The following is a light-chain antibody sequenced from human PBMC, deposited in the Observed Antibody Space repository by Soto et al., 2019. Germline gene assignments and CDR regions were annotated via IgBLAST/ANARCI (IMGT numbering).Light chain of an antibody. J-gene: IGLJ1*01. CDR1: SSDVGGYNY. Sequence: QSVLTQPASVSVSPGQSITISCTGTSSDVGGYNYVSWYQQHPGKAPKLMIYEVSNRPSGVSNRFSGSKSGNTASLTISGLQAEDEAEYFCSSYTSSSPFVFGPGTKVTVL. V-gene: IGLV2-14*01. CDR2: EVS. CDR3: SSYTSSSPFV.